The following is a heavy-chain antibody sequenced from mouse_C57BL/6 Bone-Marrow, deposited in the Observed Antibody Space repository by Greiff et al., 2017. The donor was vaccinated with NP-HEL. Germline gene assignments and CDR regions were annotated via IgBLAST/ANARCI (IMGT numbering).Heavy chain of an antibody. CDR1: GFSLTSYG. CDR3: AGFITTVGAYWYFDV. V-gene: IGHV2-2*01. Sequence: VQLQESGPGLVQPSQSLSITCTVSGFSLTSYGVHWVRQSPGKGLEWLGVIWSGGSTDYNAAFISRLSISKDNSKSQVFFKMNSLQADDTAIYYCAGFITTVGAYWYFDVWGTGTTVTVSS. J-gene: IGHJ1*03. D-gene: IGHD1-1*01. CDR2: IWSGGST.